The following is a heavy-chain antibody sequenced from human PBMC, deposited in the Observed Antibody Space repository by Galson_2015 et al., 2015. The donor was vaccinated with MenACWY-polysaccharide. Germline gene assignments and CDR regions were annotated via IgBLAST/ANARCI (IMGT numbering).Heavy chain of an antibody. CDR1: GGSISSYY. J-gene: IGHJ1*01. D-gene: IGHD1-7*01. CDR3: ASLNWNYEGEYLHH. CDR2: LYSSGGT. Sequence: ETLSLTCTVSGGSISSYYWSWIRQPPGQGLEWIGYLYSSGGTKYNPSLKSRVTISVDTSRNQFSLKLSSVTAADTAVYFCASLNWNYEGEYLHHWGQGTLVTVSS. V-gene: IGHV4-59*08.